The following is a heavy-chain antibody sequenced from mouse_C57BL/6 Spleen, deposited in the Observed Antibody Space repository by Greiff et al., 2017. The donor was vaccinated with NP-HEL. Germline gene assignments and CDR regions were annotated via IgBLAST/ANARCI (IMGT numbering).Heavy chain of an antibody. CDR3: ALVYGSSGWFAY. V-gene: IGHV1-18*01. Sequence: EVQLQQSGPELVKPGASVKIPCKASGYTFTDYNMDWVQPSHGKSLEWIGDINPNNGGTIYNQKFKGKATLTVDRSSSTAYMELRSLTSEDTAVYYCALVYGSSGWFAYWGQGTLVTVSA. CDR1: GYTFTDYN. CDR2: INPNNGGT. J-gene: IGHJ3*01. D-gene: IGHD1-1*01.